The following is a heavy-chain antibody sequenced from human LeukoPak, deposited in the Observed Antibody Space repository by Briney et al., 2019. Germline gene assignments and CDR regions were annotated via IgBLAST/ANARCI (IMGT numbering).Heavy chain of an antibody. V-gene: IGHV3-74*01. CDR2: INSDGINT. CDR1: GFTFSNYW. D-gene: IGHD3-22*01. J-gene: IGHJ5*02. Sequence: PEGSLRLSCAASGFTFSNYWMHWVRHAPGKGLVWVSRINSDGINTIYADSVKGRFTISRDNAKNTLNLQMNSLRAEDTAVYYCARDLGQYYDTSDNWFDPWGQGTLVTVSS. CDR3: ARDLGQYYDTSDNWFDP.